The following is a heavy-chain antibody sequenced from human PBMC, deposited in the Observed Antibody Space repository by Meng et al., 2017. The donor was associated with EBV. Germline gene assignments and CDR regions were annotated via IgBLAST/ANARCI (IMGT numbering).Heavy chain of an antibody. CDR3: ARPFPSWQSPRLDPFGA. D-gene: IGHD6-19*01. Sequence: QLQLRESGPGQVKPSXXLSLTXPVSGDSISSFYYWGWIRQPPGRGPEWIGSVHYTGSTYYSPSLKSRVTVSVDTSKNQFSLRLTSVTAADTAVYYCARPFPSWQSPRLDPFGAWGQGTLVTVSS. CDR2: VHYTGST. V-gene: IGHV4-39*01. J-gene: IGHJ5*02. CDR1: GDSISSFYY.